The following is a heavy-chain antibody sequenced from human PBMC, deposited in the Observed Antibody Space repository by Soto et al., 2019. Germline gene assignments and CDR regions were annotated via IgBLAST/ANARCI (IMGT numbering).Heavy chain of an antibody. Sequence: ASVKVSCKASGYTFTSYGLLWVRQAPGQGLEWMGWISANNGNTNYAQMPLGRVTMTTHPSTSTAYMELTRQKSDDTAVYYCARSAIFCDILTGYYWRSRFYYGMDVWGQGTTVIGYS. CDR1: GYTFTSYG. D-gene: IGHD3-9*01. V-gene: IGHV1-18*04. CDR3: ARSAIFCDILTGYYWRSRFYYGMDV. CDR2: ISANNGNT. J-gene: IGHJ6*02.